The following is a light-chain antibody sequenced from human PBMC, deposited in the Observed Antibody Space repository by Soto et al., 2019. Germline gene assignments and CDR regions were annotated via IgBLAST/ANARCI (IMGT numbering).Light chain of an antibody. CDR3: RQFHSYPIT. Sequence: AIQLTQSPSSLSASVGDRVTITCRASQGISSALAWYQQKPGEAPNLLIYDASSLESGVPSRFSGSGSGTDFILNISSLQPEDFATYYCRQFHSYPITFGQGTRLEIK. CDR1: QGISSA. CDR2: DAS. J-gene: IGKJ5*01. V-gene: IGKV1-13*02.